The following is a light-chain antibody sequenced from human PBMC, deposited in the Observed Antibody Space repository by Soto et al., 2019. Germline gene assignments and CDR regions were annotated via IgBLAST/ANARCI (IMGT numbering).Light chain of an antibody. CDR3: QQSYSRPLT. V-gene: IGKV1-39*01. CDR2: AAT. CDR1: QTISGF. J-gene: IGKJ5*01. Sequence: DIQMTQSKYSLSASVGDRVAISCRASQTISGFLNWFQQKPGKAPRLLIYAATSLQSGVPSRFSGGASGKDFTLSISSLQPEDFATYYCQQSYSRPLTFGQGARLEIK.